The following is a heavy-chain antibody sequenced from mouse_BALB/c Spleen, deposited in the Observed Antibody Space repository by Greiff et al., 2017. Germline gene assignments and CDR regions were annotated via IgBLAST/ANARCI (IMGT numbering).Heavy chain of an antibody. CDR2: IFPGSGNT. CDR1: GYSFTSYY. CDR3: ARGNWDDYAMDY. D-gene: IGHD4-1*01. Sequence: VQLQQSGPELVKPGASVKISCKASGYSFTSYYIHWVKQRPGQGLEWIGWIFPGSGNTKYNEKFKGKATLTADTSSSTAYMQLSSLTSEDSAVYFCARGNWDDYAMDYWGQGTSVTVSS. V-gene: IGHV1-66*01. J-gene: IGHJ4*01.